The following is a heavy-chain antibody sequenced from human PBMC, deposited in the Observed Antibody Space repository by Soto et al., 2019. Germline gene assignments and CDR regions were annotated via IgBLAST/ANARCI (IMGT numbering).Heavy chain of an antibody. CDR1: GFTFSNYA. V-gene: IGHV3-23*01. D-gene: IGHD2-2*02. Sequence: GGSLRLSCAASGFTFSNYAISWVRQAPGKGLEWVSIITDGGDTPYYADSVKGRFTISRDNSKNTLYLQMNSLRAEDTAVYYCAKDYFVVVPAAIKRFDPWGQGTLVTVSS. CDR3: AKDYFVVVPAAIKRFDP. CDR2: ITDGGDTP. J-gene: IGHJ5*02.